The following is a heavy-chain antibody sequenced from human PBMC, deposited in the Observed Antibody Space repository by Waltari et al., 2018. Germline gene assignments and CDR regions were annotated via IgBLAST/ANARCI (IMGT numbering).Heavy chain of an antibody. V-gene: IGHV3-30-3*01. CDR1: GFTFNTYV. CDR3: ARDPTTSFPDYFDL. CDR2: MSVDGTIK. Sequence: QVQLVESGGGVVQPETSLRLSCVASGFTFNTYVLHWVRQAPGKGLEWVAVMSVDGTIKFYADSVKGRFTISRDNSKNTLYLQMSSLRVEDTALYYCARDPTTSFPDYFDLWGQGTPVTVSS. D-gene: IGHD1-1*01. J-gene: IGHJ4*02.